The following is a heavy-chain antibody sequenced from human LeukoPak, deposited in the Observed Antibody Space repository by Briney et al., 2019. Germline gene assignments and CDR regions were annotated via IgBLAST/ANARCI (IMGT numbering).Heavy chain of an antibody. J-gene: IGHJ3*02. Sequence: GASVKVSCKASGYTFTGYYMHWVRQAPGQGLEWMGWINPNSGGTNYAQKFQGRVTMTRDTSISTAYMELSRLRSDDTAVYYCARVRFSIVVVPAAVDDAFDIWGQGTMVTVSS. CDR2: INPNSGGT. D-gene: IGHD2-2*01. CDR3: ARVRFSIVVVPAAVDDAFDI. V-gene: IGHV1-2*02. CDR1: GYTFTGYY.